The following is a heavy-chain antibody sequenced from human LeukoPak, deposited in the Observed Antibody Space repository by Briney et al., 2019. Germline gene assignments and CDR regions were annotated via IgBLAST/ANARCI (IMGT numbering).Heavy chain of an antibody. CDR3: TTATSSTYCSSTSCWIAEYFQH. V-gene: IGHV3-15*01. CDR1: GFTFSNAW. D-gene: IGHD2-2*01. CDR2: IKSKTDGGTT. J-gene: IGHJ1*01. Sequence: GGSLRLSCAASGFTFSNAWMSWVRQAPGKGREGVVRIKSKTDGGTTDYAAPVKGRFTISRDDSKNTLYLQMNSLKTEDTAVYYCTTATSSTYCSSTSCWIAEYFQHWGQGTLVTVSS.